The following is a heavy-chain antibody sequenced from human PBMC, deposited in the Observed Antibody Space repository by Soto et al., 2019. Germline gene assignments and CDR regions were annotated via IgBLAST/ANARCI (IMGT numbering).Heavy chain of an antibody. V-gene: IGHV3-23*01. D-gene: IGHD1-1*01. J-gene: IGHJ4*02. CDR3: IKDNNWDDPG. CDR2: ISGNSATT. Sequence: PGGSLRLSCVASGFIFSTNGMTWVRQVPGKGLEWVSIISGNSATTWYADSVKGRFTVSRDNSKNTLYLQMNSLRVEDTAIYYCIKDNNWDDPGWGQGTLVTVSS. CDR1: GFIFSTNG.